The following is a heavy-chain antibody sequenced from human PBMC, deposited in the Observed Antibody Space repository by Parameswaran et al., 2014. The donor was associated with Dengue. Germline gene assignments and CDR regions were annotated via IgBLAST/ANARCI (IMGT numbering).Heavy chain of an antibody. CDR1: GFTFSSYS. V-gene: IGHV3-21*01. J-gene: IGHJ4*02. D-gene: IGHD6-13*01. Sequence: SCAASGFTFSSYSMNWVRQAPGKGLEWVSSISSSSSYIYYADSVKGRFTISRDNAKNSLYLQMNSLRAEDTAVYYCARGAIAAAGYYFDYWGQGTLVTVSS. CDR2: ISSSSSYI. CDR3: ARGAIAAAGYYFDY.